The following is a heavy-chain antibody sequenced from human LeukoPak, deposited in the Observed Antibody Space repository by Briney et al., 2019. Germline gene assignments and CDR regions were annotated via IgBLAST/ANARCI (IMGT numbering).Heavy chain of an antibody. CDR3: ARGDTYYSDSSGYYHNWLDP. J-gene: IGHJ5*02. CDR2: IYNSGST. D-gene: IGHD3-22*01. V-gene: IGHV4-59*01. Sequence: SETLSLTCTVSGGSISSYDGSWIRQPPGKGLEWIGYIYNSGSTNYNPSLKCRVTISVDTSKNQFSLKLSSVTAAATAVYYCARGDTYYSDSSGYYHNWLDPWGQGTLVTVSS. CDR1: GGSISSYD.